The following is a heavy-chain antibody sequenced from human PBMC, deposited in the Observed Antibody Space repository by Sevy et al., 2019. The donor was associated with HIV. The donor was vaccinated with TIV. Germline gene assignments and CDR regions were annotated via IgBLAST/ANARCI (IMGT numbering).Heavy chain of an antibody. CDR2: INHSGST. V-gene: IGHV4-34*01. J-gene: IGHJ6*02. CDR1: GGSFSGYY. D-gene: IGHD3-3*01. Sequence: SESLSLTCAVYGGSFSGYYWSWIRQPPGKGLEWVGEINHSGSTNYNPSLKSRVTISVDTSKNQFSLKLSSVTAADTAVYYCARRRIASFGVVIRPYYYYYGMDVWGQGTTVTVSS. CDR3: ARRRIASFGVVIRPYYYYYGMDV.